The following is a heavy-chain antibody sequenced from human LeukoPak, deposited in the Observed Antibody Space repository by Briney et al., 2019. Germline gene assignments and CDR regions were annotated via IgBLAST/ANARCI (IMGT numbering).Heavy chain of an antibody. CDR3: ASWTYDYGSSSSPELS. Sequence: PSETLSLTCTVPGGSISSSSYYWGWIRQPPGKALEWIGSVYYSGTTSYNPSLKSRVTISVDTSKNQFSLRLKSMTAADTAVYYCASWTYDYGSSSSPELSWGQGTLVTVSS. V-gene: IGHV4-39*07. D-gene: IGHD3-22*01. CDR2: VYYSGTT. J-gene: IGHJ5*02. CDR1: GGSISSSSYY.